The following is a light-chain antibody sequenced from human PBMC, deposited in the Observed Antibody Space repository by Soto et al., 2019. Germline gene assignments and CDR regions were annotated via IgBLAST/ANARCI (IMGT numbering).Light chain of an antibody. CDR3: QQSHSIPYT. V-gene: IGKV1-39*01. CDR1: QSISSY. J-gene: IGKJ2*01. Sequence: DIQMTQSPSSLSASVGDRIIITCRASQSISSYLNWYQQKPGKAPKLLIYGASNLQSGVPSRFSGSGSGSEVTLTISNLQPEDVATYYCQQSHSIPYTFGQGTMLEIK. CDR2: GAS.